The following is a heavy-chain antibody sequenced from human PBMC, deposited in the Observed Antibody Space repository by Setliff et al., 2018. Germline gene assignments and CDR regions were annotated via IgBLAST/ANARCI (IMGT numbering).Heavy chain of an antibody. CDR2: VSGSGVNT. CDR1: GFRFSSDA. CDR3: AKDLGVNLGELIA. J-gene: IGHJ5*02. D-gene: IGHD3-10*01. Sequence: PGGSLRLSCVPAGFRFSSDARNWVRQAPGKGREWVSGVSGSGVNTFYAESVKGRFTISRDDSKNSLYLQMNSLRTEDTALYYCAKDLGVNLGELIAWGQGTLVTVSS. V-gene: IGHV3-23*01.